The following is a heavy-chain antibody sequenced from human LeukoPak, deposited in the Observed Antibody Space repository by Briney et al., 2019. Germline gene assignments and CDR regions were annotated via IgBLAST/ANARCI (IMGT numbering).Heavy chain of an antibody. V-gene: IGHV3-21*01. CDR3: ARDPDGSYPHFDY. D-gene: IGHD1-26*01. CDR2: ISSSSSYI. Sequence: PGGSLRLSCAASGFTFSSYSMNWVRQAPGKGLEWVSSISSSSSYIYYADSVKGRFTISRDNAKNSLYLQMNSLRAEDTAVYYCARDPDGSYPHFDYWGQGTLVTVSS. J-gene: IGHJ4*02. CDR1: GFTFSSYS.